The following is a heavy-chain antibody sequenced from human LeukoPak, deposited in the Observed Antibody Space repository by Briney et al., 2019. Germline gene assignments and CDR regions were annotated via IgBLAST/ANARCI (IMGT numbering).Heavy chain of an antibody. V-gene: IGHV3-30*02. CDR2: IRYDGSNK. D-gene: IGHD5-18*01. CDR1: GFTFGDYA. Sequence: GGSLRLSCTASGFTFGDYAMTWVRQAPGKGLEWVAFIRYDGSNKYYADSVKGRFTISRDNSKNTLYLQMNSLRAEDTAVYYCAKVGDTAMVYGPYDYWGQGTLVTVSS. CDR3: AKVGDTAMVYGPYDY. J-gene: IGHJ4*02.